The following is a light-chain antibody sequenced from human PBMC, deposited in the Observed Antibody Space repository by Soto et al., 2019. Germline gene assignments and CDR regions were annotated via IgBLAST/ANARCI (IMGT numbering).Light chain of an antibody. CDR1: QSVSSSS. CDR2: GAS. J-gene: IGKJ4*01. CDR3: QQYGSSPS. Sequence: EIVLTQSPGTLSLSPGERATLSCRASQSVSSSSLAWYQQKPGQAPRLLIYGASTRATGIPDRFSGSESGIDFTLIISRLEPEDFAVYYCQQYGSSPSFGGGTKVEIK. V-gene: IGKV3-20*01.